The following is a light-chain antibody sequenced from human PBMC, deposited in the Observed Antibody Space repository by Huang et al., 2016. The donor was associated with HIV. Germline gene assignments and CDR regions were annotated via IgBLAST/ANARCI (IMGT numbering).Light chain of an antibody. CDR1: QSLVHSDGNTY. V-gene: IGKV2-30*02. Sequence: DVVMTQSPLSLPVTLGQPASISCRSSQSLVHSDGNTYLNWFKQRPGQSPRRLIYKVSNRDSGVPDRFSCSGSGTDFTLKISRVEAEDVGVYYCMQGTHWPPYTFGQGTKLEIK. CDR2: KVS. CDR3: MQGTHWPPYT. J-gene: IGKJ2*01.